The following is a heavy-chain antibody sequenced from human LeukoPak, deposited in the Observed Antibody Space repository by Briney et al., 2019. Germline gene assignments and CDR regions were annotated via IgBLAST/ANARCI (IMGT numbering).Heavy chain of an antibody. Sequence: GGSLRLSCAASGFTFSNAWMSWVRQAPGKGLEWVCSIKSKTDGGTTDYAAPVKGRFTISRDDSKNTLYLQMNSLKTEDTDVYYCTTNEYYYYYMDVWGKGTTVTVSS. V-gene: IGHV3-15*01. D-gene: IGHD1-1*01. J-gene: IGHJ6*03. CDR3: TTNEYYYYYMDV. CDR2: IKSKTDGGTT. CDR1: GFTFSNAW.